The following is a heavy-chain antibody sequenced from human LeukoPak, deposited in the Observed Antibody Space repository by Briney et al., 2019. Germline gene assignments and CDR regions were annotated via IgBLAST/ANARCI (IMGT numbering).Heavy chain of an antibody. J-gene: IGHJ4*02. CDR1: GFTVSSNY. V-gene: IGHV3-66*01. D-gene: IGHD3-10*01. CDR3: ASLDSLVRGVQFDY. CDR2: IYSGGST. Sequence: PGGSLRLSCAASGFTVSSNYMSWVRQAPGKGLEGVSVIYSGGSTYYADSVKGRCTISRDNSKNTLYLQMNSLRAEDTAVYYCASLDSLVRGVQFDYWGQGTLVTVSS.